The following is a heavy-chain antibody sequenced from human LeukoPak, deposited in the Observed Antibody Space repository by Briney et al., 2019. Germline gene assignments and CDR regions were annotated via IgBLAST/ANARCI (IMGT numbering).Heavy chain of an antibody. Sequence: SETLSLTCTVSGGSISSYYWSWIRQPAGKGLEWIGYIYTSGSTNYNPSLKSRVTISVDTSKNQFSLKLSSVTAADTAVYYCASSFESGGWFDPWGQGTLVTVSS. J-gene: IGHJ5*02. CDR3: ASSFESGGWFDP. V-gene: IGHV4-4*09. CDR1: GGSISSYY. CDR2: IYTSGST. D-gene: IGHD2/OR15-2a*01.